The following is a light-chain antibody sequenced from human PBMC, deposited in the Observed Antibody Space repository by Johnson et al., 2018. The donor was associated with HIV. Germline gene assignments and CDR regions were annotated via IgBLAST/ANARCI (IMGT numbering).Light chain of an antibody. V-gene: IGLV1-51*02. CDR3: GTWDSSLSAPRV. CDR2: ENN. Sequence: QSVLTQPPSVSAAPGQKVTISCSGSNSNIGNNYVSWYRQLPGTAPKLLIYENNQRPSGIPDRFSGPKYGTSATLDITGLRPGDEADYYCGTWDSSLSAPRVFGTGTKVTVL. CDR1: NSNIGNNY. J-gene: IGLJ1*01.